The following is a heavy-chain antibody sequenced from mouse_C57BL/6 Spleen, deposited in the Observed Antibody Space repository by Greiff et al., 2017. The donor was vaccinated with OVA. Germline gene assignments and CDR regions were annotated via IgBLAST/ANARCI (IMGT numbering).Heavy chain of an antibody. V-gene: IGHV5-6*01. CDR2: ISSGGSYT. J-gene: IGHJ2*01. CDR3: ARQGDYYGSSSFDY. D-gene: IGHD1-1*01. CDR1: GFTFSSYG. Sequence: EVKVVESGGDLVKPGGSLKLSCAASGFTFSSYGMSWVRQTPDKRLEWVATISSGGSYTYYPDSVKGRFTISRDNAKNTLYLQMSSLKSEDTAMYYCARQGDYYGSSSFDYWGQGTTLTVSS.